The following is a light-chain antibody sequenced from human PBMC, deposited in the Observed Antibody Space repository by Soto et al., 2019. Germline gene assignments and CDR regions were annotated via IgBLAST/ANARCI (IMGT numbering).Light chain of an antibody. CDR3: SSYAGSLYV. CDR2: EVI. Sequence: QSALTQPPSASGSPGQSVTISCTGTSSDVGSYNYVSWYQQHPGKAPKLMIYEVIKRPSGVPDRFSGSKSGNTASLTVSGLQAEDEADYYCSSYAGSLYVFGTGTQLTVL. V-gene: IGLV2-8*01. J-gene: IGLJ1*01. CDR1: SSDVGSYNY.